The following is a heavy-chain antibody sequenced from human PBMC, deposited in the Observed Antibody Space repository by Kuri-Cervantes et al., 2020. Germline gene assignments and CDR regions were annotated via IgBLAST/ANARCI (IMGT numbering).Heavy chain of an antibody. D-gene: IGHD5-12*01. Sequence: GESLKISCAASGFTFSSCAMHWVRQAPGKGLEWVSSISSSSSYIYYADSVKGRFTISRDNAKNSLYLQMNSLRAEDTAVYYCARFGYSGYDLDYWGQGTLVTVSS. CDR1: GFTFSSCA. CDR2: ISSSSSYI. V-gene: IGHV3-21*01. J-gene: IGHJ4*02. CDR3: ARFGYSGYDLDY.